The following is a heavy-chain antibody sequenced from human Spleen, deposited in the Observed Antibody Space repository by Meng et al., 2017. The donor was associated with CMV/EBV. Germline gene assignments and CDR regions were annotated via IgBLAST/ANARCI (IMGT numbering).Heavy chain of an antibody. D-gene: IGHD2-15*01. J-gene: IGHJ3*02. CDR1: YYSISSSYY. CDR3: ARAGYCSGGSCYIDAFDI. V-gene: IGHV4-38-2*02. CDR2: IYHRGST. Sequence: SETLSLTCTVSYYSISSSYYWGWIRQPPGKGLEWIGSIYHRGSTYYNPSLKSRVTISVDTSKNQFSLKLSSVTAADTAVYYCARAGYCSGGSCYIDAFDIWGQGTMVTVSS.